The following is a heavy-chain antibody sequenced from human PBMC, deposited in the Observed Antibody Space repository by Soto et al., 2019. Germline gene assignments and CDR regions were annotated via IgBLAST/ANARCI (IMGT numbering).Heavy chain of an antibody. CDR3: ARDQGRATADGPLGNGLDV. Sequence: PGGSLRLSCAASGFSFSDYGMHWVRQAPGKGLEWLTIIWFDASHEYYADSVKGRFTISRDNSNNTLYLQLNSPTADDTAVYFCARDQGRATADGPLGNGLDVWGQGTAVTVSS. D-gene: IGHD6-13*01. V-gene: IGHV3-33*01. J-gene: IGHJ6*02. CDR2: IWFDASHE. CDR1: GFSFSDYG.